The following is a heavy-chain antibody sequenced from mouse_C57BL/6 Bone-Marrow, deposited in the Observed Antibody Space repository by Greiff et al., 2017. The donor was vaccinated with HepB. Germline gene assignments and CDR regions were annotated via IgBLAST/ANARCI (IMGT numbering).Heavy chain of an antibody. CDR3: AALCYGSSYGYFDV. Sequence: VQLQQPGAELVRPGSSVKLSCKASGYTFTSYWMHWVKQRPIQGLEWIGNIDPSDSETHYNQKFQDKATLTVDKSSSTAYMPRSSLTSEDSAVYYCAALCYGSSYGYFDVWGTGTTVTVSS. D-gene: IGHD1-1*01. CDR1: GYTFTSYW. CDR2: IDPSDSET. J-gene: IGHJ1*03. V-gene: IGHV1-52*01.